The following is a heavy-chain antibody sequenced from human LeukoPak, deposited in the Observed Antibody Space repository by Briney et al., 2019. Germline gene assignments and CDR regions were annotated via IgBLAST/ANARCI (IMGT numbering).Heavy chain of an antibody. Sequence: GGSLRLSCAASGFTFDDYAMHWVRQAPGRGLEWVSGISRNSGSIGYADSVKGRFTISRDNAKNSLYLQMNSLRAEDTAVYYCARDQGYDILTGFLDYYYSGMDVWGQGTTVTVSS. V-gene: IGHV3-9*01. CDR3: ARDQGYDILTGFLDYYYSGMDV. CDR2: ISRNSGSI. J-gene: IGHJ6*02. D-gene: IGHD3-9*01. CDR1: GFTFDDYA.